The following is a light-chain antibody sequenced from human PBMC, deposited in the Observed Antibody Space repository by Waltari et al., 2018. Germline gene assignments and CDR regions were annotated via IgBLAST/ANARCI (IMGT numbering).Light chain of an antibody. J-gene: IGKJ1*01. Sequence: EIVLTQSPGTLSLSPGERATLPCRASQSVGKYLAWYQQKPGQAPRLLLYHASNRATGIPDRFSGSGSGTDFSLTISRLEPEDFAIYFCQKYDSLPATFGQGTKVEIK. CDR2: HAS. CDR3: QKYDSLPAT. V-gene: IGKV3-20*01. CDR1: QSVGKY.